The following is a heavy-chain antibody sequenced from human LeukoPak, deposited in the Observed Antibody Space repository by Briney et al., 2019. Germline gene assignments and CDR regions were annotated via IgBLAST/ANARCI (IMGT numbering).Heavy chain of an antibody. V-gene: IGHV3-64D*06. CDR3: VKDRGGLARDFDQ. CDR2: LKNNGDNI. D-gene: IGHD3-10*01. CDR1: GFIFGHYA. Sequence: GGSLRLSCSASGFIFGHYAMHWVRQAPGKGLEYVSSLKNNGDNIYYTDSVKGGFTISRDNSRNTLYLQLSSLRPEDTAEYYCVKDRGGLARDFDQWGQGTLVTVSS. J-gene: IGHJ4*02.